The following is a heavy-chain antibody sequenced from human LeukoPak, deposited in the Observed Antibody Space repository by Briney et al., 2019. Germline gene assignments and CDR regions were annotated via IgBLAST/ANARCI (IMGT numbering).Heavy chain of an antibody. V-gene: IGHV3-30*02. CDR2: IRYDGSNK. J-gene: IGHJ6*03. CDR1: GFTFSSYA. Sequence: PGGSLRLSCAASGFTFSSYAMSWVRQAPGKGLEWVAFIRYDGSNKYYADSVKGRFTISRDNSKNTLYLQMNSLRAEDTAVYYCAKVGTIFGVVIMKPYYYYYMDVWGKGTTVTVSS. D-gene: IGHD3-3*01. CDR3: AKVGTIFGVVIMKPYYYYYMDV.